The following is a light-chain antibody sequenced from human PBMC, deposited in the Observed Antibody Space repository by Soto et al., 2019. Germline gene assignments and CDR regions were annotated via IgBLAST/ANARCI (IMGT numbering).Light chain of an antibody. CDR1: QAVNTR. CDR2: LAS. V-gene: IGKV3-11*01. J-gene: IGKJ1*01. CDR3: QQRSNWPRT. Sequence: EIVLTQSPATLSSFPGDRVTLSCRASQAVNTRLAWYQHKPGQAPRLLIYLASNRAAGVPARFSGSGSGTDFTLTISRLEPEDFAVYYCQQRSNWPRTFGQGTKVDIK.